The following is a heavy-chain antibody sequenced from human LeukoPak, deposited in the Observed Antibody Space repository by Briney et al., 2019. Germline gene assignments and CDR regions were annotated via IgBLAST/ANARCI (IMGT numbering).Heavy chain of an antibody. D-gene: IGHD3-10*01. CDR3: AKVSGPYYFDY. CDR1: GFTFSTYA. V-gene: IGHV3-23*01. J-gene: IGHJ4*02. CDR2: ISGSGGST. Sequence: GSLRLSCAASGFTFSTYAMTWVRQAPGKGLEWVSAISGSGGSTPYAASVKGRFTISRDNSKHKLYLQMNSLRAEDTGVYCCAKVSGPYYFDYWGQGTLVTVSS.